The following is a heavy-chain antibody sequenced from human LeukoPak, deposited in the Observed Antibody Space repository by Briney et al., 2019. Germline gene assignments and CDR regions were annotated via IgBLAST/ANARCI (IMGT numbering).Heavy chain of an antibody. D-gene: IGHD6-13*01. CDR1: GFTFSSYA. Sequence: GGSLRLSCAASGFTFSSYAMHWVRQAPGKGLEYVSAISSNGGSTYYANSVKGRFTISRDNSKNTLYLQMGSLRAEDMAVYYCARGVEQLDRYYYYYGMDVWGQGTTVTVSS. CDR2: ISSNGGST. CDR3: ARGVEQLDRYYYYYGMDV. V-gene: IGHV3-64*01. J-gene: IGHJ6*02.